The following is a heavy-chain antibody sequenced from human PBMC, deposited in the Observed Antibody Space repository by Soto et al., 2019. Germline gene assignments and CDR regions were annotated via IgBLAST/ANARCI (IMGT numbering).Heavy chain of an antibody. CDR1: GFTFSSYS. CDR2: ISSSSTI. D-gene: IGHD6-13*01. CDR3: ARDLVVLEAAAGTDY. J-gene: IGHJ4*02. Sequence: GGSLRLSCAASGFTFSSYSMNWVRQAPGKGLEWVSYISSSSTIYYADSVKGRFTISRDNAKNSLYLQMNSLRDEDTAVYCCARDLVVLEAAAGTDYWGQGTLVTVSS. V-gene: IGHV3-48*02.